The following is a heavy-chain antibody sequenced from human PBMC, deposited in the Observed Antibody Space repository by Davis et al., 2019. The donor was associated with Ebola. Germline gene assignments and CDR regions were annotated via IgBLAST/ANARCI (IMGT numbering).Heavy chain of an antibody. CDR3: ARALTYCSGGSCYLWFDP. Sequence: ASVKVSCKASGYTFTSYDINWVRQATGQGLEWMGWMNPNSGNTGYAQKFQGRVTITRNTSISTAYMELSSLRSEDTAVYYCARALTYCSGGSCYLWFDPWGQGTLVTVSS. D-gene: IGHD2-15*01. V-gene: IGHV1-8*03. CDR1: GYTFTSYD. J-gene: IGHJ5*02. CDR2: MNPNSGNT.